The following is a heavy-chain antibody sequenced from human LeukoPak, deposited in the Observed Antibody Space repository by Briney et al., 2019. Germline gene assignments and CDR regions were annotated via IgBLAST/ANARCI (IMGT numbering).Heavy chain of an antibody. CDR3: ARRGGSPFDF. CDR2: ISSSGNYI. Sequence: GGSLRLSCEVSGFSLSSYSINWVRQAPGKGLEWVSSISSSGNYIYYLDSLKGRFTISRDTAKNSVYLQMNSLTAEDTAVYYCARRGGSPFDFWGQGTLVTVSS. J-gene: IGHJ4*02. D-gene: IGHD1-26*01. V-gene: IGHV3-21*01. CDR1: GFSLSSYS.